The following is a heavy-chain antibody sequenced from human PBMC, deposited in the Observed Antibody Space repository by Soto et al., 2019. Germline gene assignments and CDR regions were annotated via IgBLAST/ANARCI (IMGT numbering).Heavy chain of an antibody. D-gene: IGHD2-15*01. V-gene: IGHV3-30*18. CDR2: ISYDGSNK. Sequence: GGSLRLSCADSGFTFSSYGMHWVRQAPGKGLEWVAVISYDGSNKYYADSVKGRFTISRDNSKNTLYLQMNSLRAEDTAVYYCAKAGYCSGGSCYTSDYWGQGTLVTVSS. J-gene: IGHJ4*02. CDR1: GFTFSSYG. CDR3: AKAGYCSGGSCYTSDY.